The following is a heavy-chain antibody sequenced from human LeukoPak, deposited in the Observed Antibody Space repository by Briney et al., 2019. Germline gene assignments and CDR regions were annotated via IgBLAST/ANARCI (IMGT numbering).Heavy chain of an antibody. CDR2: TYYSGYT. V-gene: IGHV4-59*01. D-gene: IGHD6-19*01. Sequence: SGTLSLTCTVSGGSINSYYWSWIRQPPGKGLEWIGYTYYSGYTNYNPSLKSRVTISVDTSKNQFSLKLSSVTAADTAVYYCASSKTNGDSSGWYAWFDPWGQGTLVTVSS. CDR1: GGSINSYY. J-gene: IGHJ5*02. CDR3: ASSKTNGDSSGWYAWFDP.